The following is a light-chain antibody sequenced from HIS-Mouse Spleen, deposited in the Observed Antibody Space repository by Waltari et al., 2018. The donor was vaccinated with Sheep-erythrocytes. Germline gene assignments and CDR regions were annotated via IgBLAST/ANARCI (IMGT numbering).Light chain of an antibody. CDR1: SSDVGVYNY. CDR2: DVS. CDR3: QAWDSSTVV. V-gene: IGLV2-11*01. J-gene: IGLJ2*01. Sequence: QSALTQPRSVSGSPGQSVTISCTRTSSDVGVYNYVSSYQQHPGKAPKLMLYDVSKRPSGVPDRFSGSTSGNTASLTIRRTQAMDEADYYCQAWDSSTVVFGGGTKLTVL.